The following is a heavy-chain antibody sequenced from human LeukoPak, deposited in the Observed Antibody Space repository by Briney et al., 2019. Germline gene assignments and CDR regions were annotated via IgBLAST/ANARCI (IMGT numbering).Heavy chain of an antibody. CDR2: INTDGSSA. CDR1: GFTFSTYW. J-gene: IGHJ4*02. D-gene: IGHD6-13*01. V-gene: IGHV3-74*01. Sequence: GGSLRLSCAASGFTFSTYWMHWVRQAPGKGLVWVSHINTDGSSATYADSVKGRFTISRDNAKNTLYLQMNSLRPEDTAVYFCARGHSSSWYYFDYWGQGTLVTVSS. CDR3: ARGHSSSWYYFDY.